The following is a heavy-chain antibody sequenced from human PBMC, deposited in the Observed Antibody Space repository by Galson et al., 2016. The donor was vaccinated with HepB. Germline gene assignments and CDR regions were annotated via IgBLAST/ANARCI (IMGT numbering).Heavy chain of an antibody. J-gene: IGHJ4*02. CDR3: ARGISGYDKQLDS. Sequence: SETLSLTCAVSGDYINRGNWWTWVRQPPGRGLEWIGEIFHSGGTNYSPSLRSRTSMSVGTSKNQFSLKLTSVTAADTDVYYCARGISGYDKQLDSWGQGTLVTGSS. CDR1: GDYINRGNW. CDR2: IFHSGGT. V-gene: IGHV4-4*02. D-gene: IGHD5-12*01.